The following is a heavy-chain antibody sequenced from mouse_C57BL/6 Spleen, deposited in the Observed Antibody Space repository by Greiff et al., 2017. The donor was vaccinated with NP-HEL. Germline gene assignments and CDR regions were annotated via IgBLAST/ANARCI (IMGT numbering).Heavy chain of an antibody. V-gene: IGHV1-69*01. J-gene: IGHJ4*01. D-gene: IGHD2-1*01. CDR1: GYTFTSYW. CDR2: IDPSDSYT. CDR3: ARYGNPYYYAMDY. Sequence: VQLQQPGAELVMPGASVKLSCKASGYTFTSYWMHWVKQRPGQGLEWIGEIDPSDSYTNYNQKFKGQSTLTVDKSSSTAYMQLSSLTSEDSAVYYCARYGNPYYYAMDYWGQGTSVTVSS.